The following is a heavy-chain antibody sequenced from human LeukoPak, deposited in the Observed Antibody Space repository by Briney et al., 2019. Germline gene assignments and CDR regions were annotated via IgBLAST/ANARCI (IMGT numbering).Heavy chain of an antibody. CDR2: INRDGSQK. J-gene: IGHJ4*02. V-gene: IGHV3-7*01. D-gene: IGHD2-15*01. Sequence: GGSLRLSCAASGFSLSGYWMTWVRQAPGKGLEWVANINRDGSQKNHVDSVQGRFTISRDNAKNSLYLQMNSLTAEDTAVYYWARDYTYFSGSRCYDRLDSWGQGTRVTVSS. CDR1: GFSLSGYW. CDR3: ARDYTYFSGSRCYDRLDS.